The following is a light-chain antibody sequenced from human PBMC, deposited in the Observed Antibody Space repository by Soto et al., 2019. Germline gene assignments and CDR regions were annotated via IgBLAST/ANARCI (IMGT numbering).Light chain of an antibody. CDR2: GAS. V-gene: IGKV3-15*01. J-gene: IGKJ1*01. CDR3: QQYFEWPPMT. Sequence: EILLTQSPDTLSLSPGERATLSCWSSETVATNLAWYQQKPGQAPRLLISGASNRAAGISDRFRGSGSGTEFTLTISSLRSEDSAIYYCQQYFEWPPMTVGQGTKVDIK. CDR1: ETVATN.